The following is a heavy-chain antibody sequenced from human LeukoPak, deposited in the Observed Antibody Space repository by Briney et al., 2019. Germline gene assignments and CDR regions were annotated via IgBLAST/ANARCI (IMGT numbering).Heavy chain of an antibody. CDR1: GFTFTTYA. V-gene: IGHV3-23*01. CDR2: IIDSGSNM. CDR3: AKENVVPAASSAFDI. J-gene: IGHJ3*02. D-gene: IGHD2-2*01. Sequence: GGSLRLSCAASGFTFTTYAMSWVRQAPGKGLEWVSTIIDSGSNMYYADFVKGRFTISRDNSKNTLYLQMNSLRAEDTAVYYCAKENVVPAASSAFDIWGQGTMVTVSS.